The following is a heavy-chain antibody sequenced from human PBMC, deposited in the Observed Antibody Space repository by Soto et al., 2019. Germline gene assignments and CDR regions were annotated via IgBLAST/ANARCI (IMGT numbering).Heavy chain of an antibody. J-gene: IGHJ6*02. CDR3: ARDLGNYHYAMDV. CDR1: CGSFSGYY. V-gene: IGHV4-34*01. CDR2: VNHSGST. Sequence: SETLSLTCAAYCGSFSGYYWSWIRQPPGKGLEWIGEVNHSGSTKYNPSLKSRVSISADTSRSQFSLKLYSVTAADTAVYYCARDLGNYHYAMDVWGQGTTVTVSS.